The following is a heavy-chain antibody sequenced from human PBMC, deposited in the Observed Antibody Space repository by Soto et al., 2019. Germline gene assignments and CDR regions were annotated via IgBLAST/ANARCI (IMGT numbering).Heavy chain of an antibody. CDR1: GFIFSDYE. D-gene: IGHD3-22*01. J-gene: IGHJ4*02. Sequence: PGGSLRLSCIPSGFIFSDYEMNWVRQAPGKGLEWVSYISSNGETAYYADSAKGRFTISRDNAKYSLHLQMNSLRAEDTAVYYCVRGYRYNTSGYYSDFDFWGQGALVTVSS. V-gene: IGHV3-48*03. CDR3: VRGYRYNTSGYYSDFDF. CDR2: ISSNGETA.